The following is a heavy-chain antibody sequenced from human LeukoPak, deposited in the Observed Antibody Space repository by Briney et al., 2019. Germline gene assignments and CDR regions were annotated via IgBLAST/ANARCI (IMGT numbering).Heavy chain of an antibody. V-gene: IGHV3-64*01. J-gene: IGHJ4*02. CDR3: ARGVDFDY. CDR2: ISSNGGST. D-gene: IGHD2-15*01. Sequence: GGSLRLSCAASGFTFSSYAMHWVRQAPGKGLEYVSAISSNGGSTYYANSVKGRFTISRDNSKNTLYLQMGSLRAEDMAVYYCARGVDFDYWGQGTLVTVSS. CDR1: GFTFSSYA.